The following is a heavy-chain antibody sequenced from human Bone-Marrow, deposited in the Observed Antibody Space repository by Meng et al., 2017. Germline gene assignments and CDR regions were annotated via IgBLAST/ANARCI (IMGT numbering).Heavy chain of an antibody. D-gene: IGHD4-11*01. J-gene: IGHJ4*02. CDR1: AGPFINYC. CDR2: INHSSST. Sequence: QVSVPQWAAGLSQPSETLSPTCLDAAGPFINYCWSGIRQPPGKGLEWIVEINHSSSTNYNPSLEGRATISVNTYQNNLSLRLGSVTAADSAVYYCARGPTTMAHDFDYWGQGTLVTVSS. CDR3: ARGPTTMAHDFDY. V-gene: IGHV4-34*01.